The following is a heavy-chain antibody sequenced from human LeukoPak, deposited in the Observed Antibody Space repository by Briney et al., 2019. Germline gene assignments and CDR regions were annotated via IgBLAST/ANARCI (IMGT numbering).Heavy chain of an antibody. CDR3: ATGSTSGPWFDP. V-gene: IGHV4-59*01. Sequence: SETLSLTCTVSGGSISSYYWSWIRQPPGKGLEWIGYIYYGGSANYNPSLKSRVTISVDTSKNQISLKLSSVTAADTAVYYCATGSTSGPWFDPWGQGTLVTVSS. CDR1: GGSISSYY. D-gene: IGHD2-2*01. J-gene: IGHJ5*02. CDR2: IYYGGSA.